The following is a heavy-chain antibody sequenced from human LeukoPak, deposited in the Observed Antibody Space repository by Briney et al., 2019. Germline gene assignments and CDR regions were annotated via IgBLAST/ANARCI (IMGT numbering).Heavy chain of an antibody. CDR1: GYPFSNHG. V-gene: IGHV1-18*01. CDR2: VSCYNGDT. J-gene: IGHJ6*02. CDR3: ARGSPGLLRYYGMDV. D-gene: IGHD3-16*01. Sequence: ASVKVSCKAFGYPFSNHGITWVRQAPGQGLEWMGWVSCYNGDTHYAQKFQGRVTMTTDKPTSTAYMELKSLRSDDTAVYYCARGSPGLLRYYGMDVWGQGTTVTVSS.